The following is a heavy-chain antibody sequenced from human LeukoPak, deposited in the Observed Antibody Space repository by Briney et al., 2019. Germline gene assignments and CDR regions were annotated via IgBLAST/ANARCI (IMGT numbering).Heavy chain of an antibody. J-gene: IGHJ3*02. CDR3: ARSSYYYGADAFDI. V-gene: IGHV4-61*01. CDR2: IYYSGST. D-gene: IGHD3-10*01. Sequence: PSETLSLTCTVSGYSISSGYYWGWIRQPPGKGLEWIGYIYYSGSTNYNPSLKSRVTISVDMSKNQFSLKLSSVTAADTAVYYCARSSYYYGADAFDIWGQGTMVTVSS. CDR1: GYSISSGYY.